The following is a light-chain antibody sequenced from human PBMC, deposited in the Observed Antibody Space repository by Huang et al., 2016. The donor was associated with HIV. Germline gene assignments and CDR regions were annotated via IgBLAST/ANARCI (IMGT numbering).Light chain of an antibody. Sequence: DIHMTQSPSSLPASVGDIVTITCRASQSITTYLHWYQQKPGKAPSLLIHATSTLQGGVPSRFSGRGSGTHFTLTISSLRPEDFATYYCQQTHTKPWTFGQGT. CDR1: QSITTY. CDR2: ATS. CDR3: QQTHTKPWT. V-gene: IGKV1-39*01. J-gene: IGKJ1*01.